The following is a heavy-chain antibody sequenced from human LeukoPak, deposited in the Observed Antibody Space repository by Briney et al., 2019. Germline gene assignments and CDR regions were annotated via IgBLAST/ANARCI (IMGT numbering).Heavy chain of an antibody. CDR2: FDPEDGET. Sequence: ASVKVSCKVSGYTLTELSMHWVRQAPGKGLEWMGGFDPEDGETIYAQKFQGRVTMTRDTSISTAYMELSRLRSDDTAVYYCARDGASVAAAGLVDPWGQGTLVTVSS. D-gene: IGHD6-13*01. V-gene: IGHV1-24*01. CDR3: ARDGASVAAAGLVDP. J-gene: IGHJ5*02. CDR1: GYTLTELS.